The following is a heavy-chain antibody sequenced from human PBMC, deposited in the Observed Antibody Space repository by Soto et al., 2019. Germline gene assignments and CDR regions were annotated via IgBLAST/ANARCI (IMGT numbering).Heavy chain of an antibody. J-gene: IGHJ4*02. V-gene: IGHV1-18*01. D-gene: IGHD5-12*01. CDR2: ISAYNGNT. CDR3: ARERAEYSGYEPFDY. CDR1: GYTFTSYG. Sequence: ASVKVSCKASGYTFTSYGISWVRQAPGQGLEWMGWISAYNGNTNYAQKLQGRVTMTTDTSTCTAYMELRSLRSDDTAVYYCARERAEYSGYEPFDYWGQGTLVTVSS.